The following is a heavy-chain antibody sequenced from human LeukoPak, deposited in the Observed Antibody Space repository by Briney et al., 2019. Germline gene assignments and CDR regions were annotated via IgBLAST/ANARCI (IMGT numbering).Heavy chain of an antibody. CDR2: ISGSGGST. CDR1: GFTFDDYG. D-gene: IGHD3-10*01. J-gene: IGHJ4*02. V-gene: IGHV3-23*01. Sequence: GGSLRLSCAASGFTFDDYGMSWVRQAPGKGLEWVSAISGSGGSTYYADSVKGRFTISRDNSKNTLYLQMNSLRAEDTAVYYCAKKVVSVVRGVFDYWGQGTLVTVSS. CDR3: AKKVVSVVRGVFDY.